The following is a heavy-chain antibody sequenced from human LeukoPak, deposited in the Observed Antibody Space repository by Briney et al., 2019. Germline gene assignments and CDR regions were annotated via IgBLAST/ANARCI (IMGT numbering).Heavy chain of an antibody. CDR1: GFIFSSYA. CDR3: VKDEVPYNGKYDGFDI. D-gene: IGHD1-26*01. V-gene: IGHV3-23*01. CDR2: IGGDGGKP. Sequence: GGSLRLSCAASGFIFSSYAKIWVRQAPGKRLEWVSVIGGDGGKPNYADSVKGRFTISRDNRKNTLYLQMNTLRVEDTAVYYCVKDEVPYNGKYDGFDIWGQGTMVTVST. J-gene: IGHJ3*02.